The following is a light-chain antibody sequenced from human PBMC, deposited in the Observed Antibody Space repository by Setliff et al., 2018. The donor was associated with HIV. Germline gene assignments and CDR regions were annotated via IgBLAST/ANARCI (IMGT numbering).Light chain of an antibody. CDR3: AAWDDSLNHPV. Sequence: QSVLTQTPSASGTPGQTVVIPCFGSSSKIGSPTVNWYQHLPGAAPKLLLYNNNQRPSGVSDRISGSKSGASASLAISGLQFEDEGDYYCAAWDDSLNHPVFGDGTQLTVL. CDR1: SSKIGSPT. V-gene: IGLV1-44*01. J-gene: IGLJ2*01. CDR2: NNN.